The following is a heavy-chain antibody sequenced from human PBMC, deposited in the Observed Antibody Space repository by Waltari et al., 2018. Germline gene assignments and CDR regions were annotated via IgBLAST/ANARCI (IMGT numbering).Heavy chain of an antibody. CDR1: GGSFSGYY. D-gene: IGHD3-10*01. CDR2: INHSGST. Sequence: QVQLQQWGAGLLKPSETLSLTCAVYGGSFSGYYWSWIRQPPGKGLEGIGEINHSGSTNYNPALKSRVTISVDTSKNQFSLKLSSVTAADTAVYYCARVKGYGSGSYGPNFDYWGQGTLVTVSS. V-gene: IGHV4-34*01. J-gene: IGHJ4*02. CDR3: ARVKGYGSGSYGPNFDY.